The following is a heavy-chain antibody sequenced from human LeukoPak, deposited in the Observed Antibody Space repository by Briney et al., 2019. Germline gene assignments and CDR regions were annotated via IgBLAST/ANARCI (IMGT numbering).Heavy chain of an antibody. J-gene: IGHJ4*02. V-gene: IGHV4-59*01. Sequence: SETLSLTCTVSGGSISSYYWSWIRQPPGKGLEWIGHIYYSGSTNYNPSLKSRVTISVDTSKDQFSLKLSSVTAADTAVYYRAREAPPASGYSYGLDYWGQGTLVTVSS. CDR3: AREAPPASGYSYGLDY. CDR2: IYYSGST. CDR1: GGSISSYY. D-gene: IGHD5-18*01.